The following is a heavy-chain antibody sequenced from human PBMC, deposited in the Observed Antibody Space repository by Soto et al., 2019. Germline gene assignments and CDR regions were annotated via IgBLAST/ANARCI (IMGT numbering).Heavy chain of an antibody. V-gene: IGHV1-3*01. Sequence: ALVKLSCKASGYSFTSSAMHWGRQAPGQRLEWMGWINAGNGNTKYSQKFQGRVTITRDTSASTAYMELSSLRSEDTAVYYCARGGDIVVVPDYYYYMDVWGKGTTVTVSS. CDR2: INAGNGNT. CDR3: ARGGDIVVVPDYYYYMDV. CDR1: GYSFTSSA. J-gene: IGHJ6*03. D-gene: IGHD2-2*01.